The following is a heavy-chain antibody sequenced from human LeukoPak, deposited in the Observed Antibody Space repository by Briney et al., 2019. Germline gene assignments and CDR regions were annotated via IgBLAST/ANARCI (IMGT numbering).Heavy chain of an antibody. CDR2: IYWNDDK. CDR3: AHRSYYDSSGYGLFDY. Sequence: SGPTLVNPTQTLTLTCTFSGFSLSTSGVGEAWIRQPPGKALEWLALIYWNDDKRYSPSLKSRLTITKDTSKNQVVLTMTNMDPVDTATYYCAHRSYYDSSGYGLFDYWGQGTLVTVSS. D-gene: IGHD3-22*01. CDR1: GFSLSTSGVG. V-gene: IGHV2-5*01. J-gene: IGHJ4*02.